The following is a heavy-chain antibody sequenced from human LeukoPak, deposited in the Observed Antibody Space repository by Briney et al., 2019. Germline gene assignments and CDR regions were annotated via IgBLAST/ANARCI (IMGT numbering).Heavy chain of an antibody. Sequence: GASVKVSCKASGYTFTSYGISWVRQAPGQGLEWMGWISAYNGNTNYAQKLQGRVTMTTDTSTSTAYMELRSLRSDDTAVYYCARRVVVNDNHPHYYYYYGMDVWGQGTTVTVSS. J-gene: IGHJ6*02. CDR2: ISAYNGNT. V-gene: IGHV1-18*01. CDR3: ARRVVVNDNHPHYYYYYGMDV. CDR1: GYTFTSYG. D-gene: IGHD3-22*01.